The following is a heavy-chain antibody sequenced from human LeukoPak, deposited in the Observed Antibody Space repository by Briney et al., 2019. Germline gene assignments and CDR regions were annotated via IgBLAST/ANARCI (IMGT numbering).Heavy chain of an antibody. D-gene: IGHD3-10*01. CDR2: IYYSGST. V-gene: IGHV4-59*01. CDR1: GGSISSYY. J-gene: IGHJ5*02. CDR3: ASSGSGSYSDWFDP. Sequence: SETLSLTCTVSGGSISSYYWSWIRQPPGKGLEWIGYIYYSGSTNYNPSLKSRVTISVDTSKNQFSLKLSSVTVADTAVYYCASSGSGSYSDWFDPWGQGTLVTVSS.